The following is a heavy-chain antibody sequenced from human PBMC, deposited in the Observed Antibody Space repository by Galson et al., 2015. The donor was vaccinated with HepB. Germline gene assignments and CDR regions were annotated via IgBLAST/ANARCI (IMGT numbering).Heavy chain of an antibody. CDR3: AKDSSYGDYQGCIDY. D-gene: IGHD4-17*01. CDR2: ISFDGSNK. Sequence: QAPGEGLEWVAVISFDGSNKYFADSVKGRFTISGDNSKNTLYLQMNSLRAEDTAVYYCAKDSSYGDYQGCIDYWGQGTLVTVSS. J-gene: IGHJ4*02. V-gene: IGHV3-30*18.